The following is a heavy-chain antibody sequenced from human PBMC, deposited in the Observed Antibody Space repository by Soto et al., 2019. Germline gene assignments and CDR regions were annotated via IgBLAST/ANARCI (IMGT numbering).Heavy chain of an antibody. CDR3: TRGFCNSSSCYANWFDP. D-gene: IGHD2-2*01. V-gene: IGHV3-66*01. CDR1: GFAVGSNY. J-gene: IGHJ5*02. CDR2: IYIGGGT. Sequence: VQLVESGGGLVRPGGSVRLSCAASGFAVGSNYMSWVRQAPGKGLEWVSLIYIGGGTHYADSVKGRFTISRDNYKNTLYLQMNRLRAEETAVYHCTRGFCNSSSCYANWFDPWGQGTLVSVSS.